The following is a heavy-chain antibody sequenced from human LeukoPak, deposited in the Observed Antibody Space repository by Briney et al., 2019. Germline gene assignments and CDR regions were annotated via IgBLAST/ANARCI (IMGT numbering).Heavy chain of an antibody. D-gene: IGHD1-26*01. Sequence: ASVNVSCKASGYTFTGYYMHWVRQAPGQGLEWMGWINPNSGGTNYAQKFQGRVTVARDTSISTAYMELSRLRSDDTAVYYCARISGSFGYWGQGTLVTVSS. J-gene: IGHJ4*02. CDR1: GYTFTGYY. CDR3: ARISGSFGY. CDR2: INPNSGGT. V-gene: IGHV1-2*02.